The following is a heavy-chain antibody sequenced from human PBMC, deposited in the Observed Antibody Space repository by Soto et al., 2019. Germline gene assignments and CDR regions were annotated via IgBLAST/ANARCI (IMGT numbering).Heavy chain of an antibody. CDR3: AKGGGSPHWFDP. Sequence: EEQLVESGGGLVQPGGSLRLSCAASGFTFSDYAMSLVRQAPGKGLAWVSVIGGRDTNTYYADSVKGRLTISRDNSKNTLYLHMHGLRAADTAVYYCAKGGGSPHWFDPWGQGTLVTVSA. CDR2: IGGRDTNT. D-gene: IGHD1-26*01. J-gene: IGHJ5*02. V-gene: IGHV3-23*04. CDR1: GFTFSDYA.